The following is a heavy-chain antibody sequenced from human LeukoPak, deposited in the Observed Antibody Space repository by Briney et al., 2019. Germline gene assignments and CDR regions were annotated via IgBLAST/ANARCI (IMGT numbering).Heavy chain of an antibody. J-gene: IGHJ1*01. D-gene: IGHD1-26*01. V-gene: IGHV3-7*01. CDR3: ARYSGSYSEYFQH. CDR2: IKQDGSEK. CDR1: GFTVSSTY. Sequence: PGGSLRLSCAASGFTVSSTYMTWVRQAPGKGLEWVANIKQDGSEKYYVDSVKGGFTISRDNAKNSLYLQMNSLRAEDTAVYYCARYSGSYSEYFQHWGQGTLVTVSS.